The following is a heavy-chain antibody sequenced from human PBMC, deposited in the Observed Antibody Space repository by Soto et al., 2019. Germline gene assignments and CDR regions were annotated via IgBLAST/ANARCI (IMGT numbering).Heavy chain of an antibody. CDR1: GFRFDTYA. CDR2: VSYDGINT. J-gene: IGHJ6*02. V-gene: IGHV3-30-3*01. D-gene: IGHD3-22*01. CDR3: ARVTPGNNLYYFSGLDV. Sequence: QVHLVESGGGVVQPGRSLRLSCVASGFRFDTYAIHWVRQAPGKGLQWVALVSYDGINTYYADSVKGRFTISRDNSKNTLYLQMNSLRPEDTGVYYCARVTPGNNLYYFSGLDVWGQGTSVTVSS.